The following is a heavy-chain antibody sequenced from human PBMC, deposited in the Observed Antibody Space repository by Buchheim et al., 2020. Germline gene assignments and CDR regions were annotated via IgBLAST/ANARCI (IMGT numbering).Heavy chain of an antibody. CDR1: GYSFTNYW. V-gene: IGHV5-10-1*01. J-gene: IGHJ6*02. CDR2: IDHSDSYT. Sequence: EVQLVQSGAEVKKPGESLRISCKGSGYSFTNYWINWVRQMPGKGLEWMGTIDHSDSYTNYSPSFQGHVTISTDKSTNTTHLQWSSLMASDTAMYYCARRVAGRKHYFDMDVWGQGTT. CDR3: ARRVAGRKHYFDMDV. D-gene: IGHD6-19*01.